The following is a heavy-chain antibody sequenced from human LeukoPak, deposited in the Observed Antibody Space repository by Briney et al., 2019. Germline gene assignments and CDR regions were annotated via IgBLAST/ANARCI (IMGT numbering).Heavy chain of an antibody. V-gene: IGHV3-23*01. Sequence: GGSLRLSCGASSFTFSSYVMSWVRQAPGKGLEWVSTVSTTGGSTYYADSVKGRFTISRDNSKNTLYLQMSSLRADDTAVYYCAKEGKTRTWNYSQAKPVYWGQGTLVTVSS. CDR1: SFTFSSYV. J-gene: IGHJ4*02. CDR2: VSTTGGST. D-gene: IGHD1-7*01. CDR3: AKEGKTRTWNYSQAKPVY.